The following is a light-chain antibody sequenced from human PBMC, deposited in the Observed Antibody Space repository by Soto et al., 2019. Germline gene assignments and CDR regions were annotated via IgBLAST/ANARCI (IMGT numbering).Light chain of an antibody. CDR2: DAS. CDR3: QQRSSWPIT. CDR1: QSVGSD. V-gene: IGKV3-11*01. Sequence: DIVMTQSPDSLAVSLGERATLSCRASQSVGSDLAWYQQKPGQAPRLLIYDASNRATGIPARFSGSGSGTDFTLTINSLEPEDFAVYYCQQRSSWPITFGQRTRLEIK. J-gene: IGKJ5*01.